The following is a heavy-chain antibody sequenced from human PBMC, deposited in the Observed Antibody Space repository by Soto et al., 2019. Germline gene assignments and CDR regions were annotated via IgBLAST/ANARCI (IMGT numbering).Heavy chain of an antibody. CDR3: ARVVDYYGSGTYGMDV. CDR2: TSAYNGNT. CDR1: GYTFTSYA. J-gene: IGHJ6*02. Sequence: ASVKVSCKASGYTFTSYAMHWVRQAPGQGLEWMGWTSAYNGNTNYAQKLQGRVTMTTDTSTSTAYMELRSLRSDDTAVYYCARVVDYYGSGTYGMDVWGQGTTVTVSS. D-gene: IGHD3-10*01. V-gene: IGHV1-18*01.